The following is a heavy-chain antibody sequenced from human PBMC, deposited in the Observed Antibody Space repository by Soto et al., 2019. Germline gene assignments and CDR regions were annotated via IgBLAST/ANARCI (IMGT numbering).Heavy chain of an antibody. V-gene: IGHV5-10-1*01. CDR1: GYSFTSYW. J-gene: IGHJ6*02. Sequence: GESLKISCKGSGYSFTSYWISWVRQMPGKGLEWMGRIVPSDSYTNYSPSFQGHVTISAGKTISTAYLQWSSLKASDTAMYYCARRGIAVAGSGGYYYAMDVWGQGTTVTVSS. D-gene: IGHD6-19*01. CDR2: IVPSDSYT. CDR3: ARRGIAVAGSGGYYYAMDV.